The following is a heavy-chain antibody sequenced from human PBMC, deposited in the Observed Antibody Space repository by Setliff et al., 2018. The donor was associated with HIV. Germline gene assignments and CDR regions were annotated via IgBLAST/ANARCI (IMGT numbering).Heavy chain of an antibody. V-gene: IGHV1-24*01. J-gene: IGHJ6*03. CDR3: ARIGSDTGNKEHYHHYMDV. CDR2: FDPQDGET. CDR1: GYTLSELS. Sequence: ASVKVSCKVYGYTLSELSIHWVRQAPGKGLEWMGYFDPQDGETVYAQKFQGRVTLTEDTSTGTAYMELSGLRSEDTAVYYCARIGSDTGNKEHYHHYMDVWGKGTTVTVSS. D-gene: IGHD5-18*01.